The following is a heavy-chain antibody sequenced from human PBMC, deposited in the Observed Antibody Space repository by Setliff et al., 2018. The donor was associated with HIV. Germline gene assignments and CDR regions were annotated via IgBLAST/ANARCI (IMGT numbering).Heavy chain of an antibody. D-gene: IGHD2-2*01. V-gene: IGHV4-4*02. CDR3: ARGHCSGTNCYGVDYYGMDV. CDR1: GASVNYNTW. J-gene: IGHJ6*02. CDR2: IYHTEYT. Sequence: SETLSLTCSVSGASVNYNTWTWVRQPPGKGLEWIGEIYHTEYTNYSPSLKSRVSMSVDKSKNQFSLKLTSVTAADTAVYYCARGHCSGTNCYGVDYYGMDVWGQGTTVTVSS.